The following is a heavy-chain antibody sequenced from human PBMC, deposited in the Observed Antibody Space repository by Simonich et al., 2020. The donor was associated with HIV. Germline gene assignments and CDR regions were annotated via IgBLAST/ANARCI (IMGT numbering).Heavy chain of an antibody. D-gene: IGHD3-3*01. CDR2: INHSGIT. V-gene: IGHV4-34*01. Sequence: QVQLQQWGAGLLKPSETLSLTCAVYGWSFSGYYWSWNRQPPGKGLEWIGEINHSGITNYKSSLNSRATISVDKSKNQFSLKLSSVTAADTAIYYCARRDRELILYFDYWGQGNLVTVSS. CDR1: GWSFSGYY. J-gene: IGHJ4*02. CDR3: ARRDRELILYFDY.